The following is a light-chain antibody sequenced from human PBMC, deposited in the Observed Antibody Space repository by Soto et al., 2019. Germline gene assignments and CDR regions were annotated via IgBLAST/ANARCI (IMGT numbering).Light chain of an antibody. J-gene: IGLJ3*02. Sequence: QSALTQPASVSGSPGQSITISCTGTSSDVGGYNYVSWYQQHPGKAPKLMIYEVSNRPSGVSNRFSGSKSGNTASLTISGLQAEDEADYDCSSYTSSSTLVFGGGTKLTVI. CDR3: SSYTSSSTLV. CDR1: SSDVGGYNY. V-gene: IGLV2-14*01. CDR2: EVS.